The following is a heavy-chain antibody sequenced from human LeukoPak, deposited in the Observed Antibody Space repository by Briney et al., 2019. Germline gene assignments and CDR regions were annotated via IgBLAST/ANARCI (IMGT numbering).Heavy chain of an antibody. J-gene: IGHJ4*02. CDR2: ISWNSGSI. CDR3: AKDLADSRRMAGHFDY. D-gene: IGHD6-13*01. Sequence: PGRPLRLSCAASGFTFDDYAMHWVRQAPGKGLEWVSGISWNSGSIGYADSVKGRFTISRDNAKNSLYLQMNSLRAEDTALYYCAKDLADSRRMAGHFDYWGQGTLVTVSS. V-gene: IGHV3-9*01. CDR1: GFTFDDYA.